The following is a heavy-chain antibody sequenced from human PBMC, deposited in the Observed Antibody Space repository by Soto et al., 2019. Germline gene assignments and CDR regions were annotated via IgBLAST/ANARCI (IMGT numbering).Heavy chain of an antibody. CDR1: GFTFRNYA. Sequence: QVQLVESGGGVVRPGRSLRLSCAASGFTFRNYAMYWVRQAPNKGLEWVAVISYDGRSKYYADSVKGRFTISRDSSKNTLSLQMNSLRAEDTAVYYCARERGIVATGTFSYWGQGTLVTVSS. J-gene: IGHJ4*02. CDR2: ISYDGRSK. V-gene: IGHV3-30*04. CDR3: ARERGIVATGTFSY. D-gene: IGHD6-13*01.